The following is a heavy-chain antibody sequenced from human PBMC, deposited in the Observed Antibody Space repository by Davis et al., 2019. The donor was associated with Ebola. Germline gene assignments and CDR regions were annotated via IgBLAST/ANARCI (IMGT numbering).Heavy chain of an antibody. CDR1: GFTFSGSA. Sequence: PGGSLRLSCAASGFTFSGSAMHWVRQASGKGLEWVGRIRSKANSYATAYAASVKGRFTISRDDSKNTAYLQMNSLKTEDTAVYYCTRRFGSITIFGVAFDPWGQGTLVTVSS. CDR2: IRSKANSYAT. V-gene: IGHV3-73*01. D-gene: IGHD3-3*01. CDR3: TRRFGSITIFGVAFDP. J-gene: IGHJ5*02.